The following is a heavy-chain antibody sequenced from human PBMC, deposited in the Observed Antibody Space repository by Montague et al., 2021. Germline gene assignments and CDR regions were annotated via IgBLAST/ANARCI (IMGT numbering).Heavy chain of an antibody. D-gene: IGHD1-26*01. CDR1: GSTFDTYA. J-gene: IGHJ6*02. CDR2: ISGGGGSI. CDR3: VKDQRGSDYPPCTLDV. Sequence: SLRLSCAASGSTFDTYAMSWVRQAPGKGLEWVSGISGGGGSIYYADSVKGRFTISRDNSKSTLYLQMSSLRAGDTAVYYCVKDQRGSDYPPCTLDVWGQGTTVTVSS. V-gene: IGHV3-23*01.